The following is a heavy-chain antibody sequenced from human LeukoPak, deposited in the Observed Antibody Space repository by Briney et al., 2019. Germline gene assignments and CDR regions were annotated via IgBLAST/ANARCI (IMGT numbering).Heavy chain of an antibody. CDR2: ISSSSSYI. V-gene: IGHV3-21*04. Sequence: GGSLRLSCAASGFTFSSYSINWVRQAPGKGLEWVSSISSSSSYIYYADSVKGRFTISRDNAKNSLYLQMNSLRAEDTALYYCAKQGNSGSYYFDYFDYWGQGTLVTVSS. CDR3: AKQGNSGSYYFDYFDY. J-gene: IGHJ4*02. D-gene: IGHD1-26*01. CDR1: GFTFSSYS.